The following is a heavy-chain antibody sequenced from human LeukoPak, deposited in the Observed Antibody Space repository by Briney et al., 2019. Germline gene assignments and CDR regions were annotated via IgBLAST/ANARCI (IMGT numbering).Heavy chain of an antibody. J-gene: IGHJ5*02. CDR2: INGDGSST. CDR1: GFTISSNY. V-gene: IGHV3-74*01. D-gene: IGHD5-12*01. CDR3: ARDRGYQMVDP. Sequence: PGGSLILSCVVSGFTISSNYMNWVRQAPGKGLVWVSRINGDGSSTDYADSVKGRFTISRDNAKNTLYLQMNSLTAEDTAVYYCARDRGYQMVDPWGQGTLVTVSS.